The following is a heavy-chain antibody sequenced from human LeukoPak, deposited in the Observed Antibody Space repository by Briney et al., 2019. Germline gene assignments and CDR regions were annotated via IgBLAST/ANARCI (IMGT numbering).Heavy chain of an antibody. CDR3: ASKALWVGATPFDY. J-gene: IGHJ4*02. Sequence: QAGGSLRLSCAASGFSIKNYGMGWVRQAPGKGLEWVSVIYSGGSTYYADSVKGRFTISRDNSKNTLYLQMNSLRVEDTAVYYCASKALWVGATPFDYWGQGTLVTVSS. V-gene: IGHV3-66*01. CDR2: IYSGGST. D-gene: IGHD1-26*01. CDR1: GFSIKNYG.